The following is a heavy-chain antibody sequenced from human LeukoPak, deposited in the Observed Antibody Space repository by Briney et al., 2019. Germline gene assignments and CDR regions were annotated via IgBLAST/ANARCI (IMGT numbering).Heavy chain of an antibody. CDR2: INHSGST. CDR3: ARGYYYDSSGYKRFDY. V-gene: IGHV4-34*01. Sequence: SETLSLTCAVCGGSFSGYYWSWIRQPPGKGLEWIGEINHSGSTNYNPSLKSRVTISVDTSKDQFSLKLSSVTAADTAVYYCARGYYYDSSGYKRFDYWGQGTLVTVSS. J-gene: IGHJ4*02. D-gene: IGHD3-22*01. CDR1: GGSFSGYY.